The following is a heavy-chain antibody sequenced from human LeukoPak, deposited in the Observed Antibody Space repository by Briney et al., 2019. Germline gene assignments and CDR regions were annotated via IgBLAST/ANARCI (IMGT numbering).Heavy chain of an antibody. J-gene: IGHJ3*02. CDR2: IYPGDSDT. CDR3: ARHSRSYVDAFDI. CDR1: GYSFTSYW. V-gene: IGHV5-51*01. D-gene: IGHD1-26*01. Sequence: GESLKISCKGSGYSFTSYWIGWVRQMPGKGLEWMGIIYPGDSDTRYSPSFQGQVTISADKSISTAYLQWSSLKASDTAMYYCARHSRSYVDAFDIWGQGTMVTVSS.